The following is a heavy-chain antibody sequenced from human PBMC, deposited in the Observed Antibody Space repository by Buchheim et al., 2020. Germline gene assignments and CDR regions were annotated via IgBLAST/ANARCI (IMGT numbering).Heavy chain of an antibody. Sequence: QVQLVESGGGVVQPGRSLRLSCAASGFTFSSYGMHWVRQAPGKGLEWVAVIWYDGSNKYYAASVKGRFTISRDNSKNTLYLQMNSLRAEDTAVYYCARSLMSYYRFDYWGQGTL. CDR1: GFTFSSYG. J-gene: IGHJ4*02. CDR3: ARSLMSYYRFDY. CDR2: IWYDGSNK. V-gene: IGHV3-33*01. D-gene: IGHD1-26*01.